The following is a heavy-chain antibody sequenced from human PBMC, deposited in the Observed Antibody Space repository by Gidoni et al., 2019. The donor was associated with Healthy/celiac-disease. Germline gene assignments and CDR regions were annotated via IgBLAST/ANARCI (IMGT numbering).Heavy chain of an antibody. CDR1: GFTFGSYA. CDR2: IRVSGGST. D-gene: IGHD6-19*01. V-gene: IGHV3-23*01. J-gene: IGHJ3*02. Sequence: EVKLLESGGGLVQPGGSLRLSCAASGFTFGSYAMSWVRQAPGKGLEWFSAIRVSGGSTYYSDSVKGRFTISRDNSKNTLYLQMNSLRAEDTAVYYCAKCWSVRSSQWLVPDSFDILGQGTMVTVSS. CDR3: AKCWSVRSSQWLVPDSFDI.